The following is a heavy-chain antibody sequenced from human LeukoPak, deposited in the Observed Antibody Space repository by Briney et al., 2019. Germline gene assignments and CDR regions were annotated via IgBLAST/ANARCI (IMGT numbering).Heavy chain of an antibody. CDR3: ARGKDYDILTGYYGWWSYYYYGMDV. D-gene: IGHD3-9*01. Sequence: ASVKVSCKASGYTFTSYDINWVRQATGQGLEWMGWMNPNSGNTGYAQKFTGRVTMTRNTSISTAYMELSSLRSEDTAVYYCARGKDYDILTGYYGWWSYYYYGMDVWGQGTTVTVSS. V-gene: IGHV1-8*01. J-gene: IGHJ6*02. CDR1: GYTFTSYD. CDR2: MNPNSGNT.